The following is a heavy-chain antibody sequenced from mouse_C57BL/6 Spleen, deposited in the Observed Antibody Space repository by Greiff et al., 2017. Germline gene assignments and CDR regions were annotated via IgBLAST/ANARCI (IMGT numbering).Heavy chain of an antibody. J-gene: IGHJ2*01. CDR2: ISSGSSTI. D-gene: IGHD1-1*02. Sequence: EVQLVESGGGLVKPGGSLELSCAASGFTFSDYGMHWVRQAPEKGLEWVAYISSGSSTIYYADTVKGRFTISRDNAKNTLFLQMTSLRSEDTAMYYCARDEGGPYYFDYWGQGTTLTVSS. CDR1: GFTFSDYG. CDR3: ARDEGGPYYFDY. V-gene: IGHV5-17*01.